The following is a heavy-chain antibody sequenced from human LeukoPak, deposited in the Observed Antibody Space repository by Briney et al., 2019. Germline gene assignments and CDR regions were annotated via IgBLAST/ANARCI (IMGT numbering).Heavy chain of an antibody. D-gene: IGHD3-10*01. J-gene: IGHJ4*02. CDR2: INEDETTI. CDR1: GSTFSSYW. V-gene: IGHV3-74*01. Sequence: GGSLRLSCAASGSTFSSYWMHWVRQAPGKGLVWVSRINEDETTITYADSVKGRFTISRDNAKNTLFLQMSSLRAEDTAVYYCVRGLNGAGDYWGQGTLVTVSS. CDR3: VRGLNGAGDY.